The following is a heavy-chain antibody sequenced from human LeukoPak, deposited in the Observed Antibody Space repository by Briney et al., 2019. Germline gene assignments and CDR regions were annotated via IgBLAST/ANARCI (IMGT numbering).Heavy chain of an antibody. J-gene: IGHJ4*02. V-gene: IGHV3-7*03. CDR1: GFIFSNYW. Sequence: PGGSLRLSCAASGFIFSNYWMSWVRQAPGKGLEWVANIKEDGSEKYYVDSVKGRFSIFSENAKNSLYLQMNSLRAEDAAVYYCTTDFRYDSSGYRDYWGQGTLVTVSA. CDR3: TTDFRYDSSGYRDY. CDR2: IKEDGSEK. D-gene: IGHD3-22*01.